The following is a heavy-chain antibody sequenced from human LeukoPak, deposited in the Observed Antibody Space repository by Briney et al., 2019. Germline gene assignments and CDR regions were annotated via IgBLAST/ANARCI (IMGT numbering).Heavy chain of an antibody. D-gene: IGHD3-22*01. Sequence: SVKVSCKASGGTFRSFAISWVRQAPGQGLEWMGGIIPILRTANYAQKFQGRVTITADESTSTAYMELSSLRSEDTAVYYCARALRYYSDSSGYAFDYWGQGTLVTVSS. J-gene: IGHJ4*02. CDR1: GGTFRSFA. CDR2: IIPILRTA. V-gene: IGHV1-69*01. CDR3: ARALRYYSDSSGYAFDY.